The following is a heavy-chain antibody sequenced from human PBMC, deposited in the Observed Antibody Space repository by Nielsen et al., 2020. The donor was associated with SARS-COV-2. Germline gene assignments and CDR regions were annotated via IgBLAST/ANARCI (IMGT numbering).Heavy chain of an antibody. CDR3: ARDPRSSIAVVGSRDY. CDR1: GFTFSDYY. D-gene: IGHD6-19*01. V-gene: IGHV3-11*05. Sequence: GGSLRLSRAASGFTFSDYYMSWIRQAPGKGLEWVSYISSSSSYTNYADSVKGRFTISRDNAKNSLYLQMNSLRAEDTAVYYCARDPRSSIAVVGSRDYWGQGTLVTVSS. J-gene: IGHJ4*02. CDR2: ISSSSSYT.